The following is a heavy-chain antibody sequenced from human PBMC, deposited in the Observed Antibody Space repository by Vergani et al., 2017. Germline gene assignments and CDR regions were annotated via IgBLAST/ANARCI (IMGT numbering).Heavy chain of an antibody. CDR3: ARDHRDYNNYPGTFDI. CDR2: MSSGDSI. Sequence: QVQLVESGGGLVKPGGSLRLSCAASGFTFSDHYMSWVRQAPGKGLEWISYMSSGDSIYYADSVKGRFTVSRDNTKNTRYLQMNSLRAEDTAVYYCARDHRDYNNYPGTFDIWGQGSMVTVSS. CDR1: GFTFSDHY. J-gene: IGHJ3*02. V-gene: IGHV3-11*04. D-gene: IGHD5-24*01.